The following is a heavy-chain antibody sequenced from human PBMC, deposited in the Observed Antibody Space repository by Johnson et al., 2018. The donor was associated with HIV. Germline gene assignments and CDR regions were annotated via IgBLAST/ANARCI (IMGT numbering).Heavy chain of an antibody. CDR1: GFTFNSYG. CDR3: VKGMDSSNWYAFDI. J-gene: IGHJ3*02. CDR2: IWYDGSNK. V-gene: IGHV3-33*06. Sequence: QVQLVESGGGVVQPGRSLRLSCGASGFTFNSYGMHWVRQAPGKGLEWVAVIWYDGSNKYYADSVKGRFTISRDNSKNTLYLQMKSLRAEDTAVYYCVKGMDSSNWYAFDIWGQGTMVTVSS. D-gene: IGHD6-13*01.